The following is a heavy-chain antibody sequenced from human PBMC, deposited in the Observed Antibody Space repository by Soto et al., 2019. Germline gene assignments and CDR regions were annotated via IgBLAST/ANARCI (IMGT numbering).Heavy chain of an antibody. Sequence: EVQLVDSGGGLVQPGGSLRLSCVGSGLNFSDDWMHWVRQVPGRGLVLVSRIKSDGSSTHYADSVKGRFTISRDNIRNTLYLQMNGLRAEDTAVYSCAREKVVVTATRYYYYYGLDVWGQGTTVTVS. V-gene: IGHV3-74*01. CDR3: AREKVVVTATRYYYYYGLDV. D-gene: IGHD2-21*02. J-gene: IGHJ6*02. CDR2: IKSDGSST. CDR1: GLNFSDDW.